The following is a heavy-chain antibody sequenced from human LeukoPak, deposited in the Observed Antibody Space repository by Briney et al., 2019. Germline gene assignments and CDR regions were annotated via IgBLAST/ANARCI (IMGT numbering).Heavy chain of an antibody. V-gene: IGHV3-30*04. CDR1: GFTFSSYA. D-gene: IGHD2-15*01. Sequence: PGGSLRLSCAASGFTFSSYAMHWVRQAPGKGLEWVAVISYDGSNKYYADSVKGRSTISRDNSKNTLYLQMNSLRAEDTAVYYCAIGDGGTLDYWGQGTLVTVPS. CDR2: ISYDGSNK. J-gene: IGHJ4*02. CDR3: AIGDGGTLDY.